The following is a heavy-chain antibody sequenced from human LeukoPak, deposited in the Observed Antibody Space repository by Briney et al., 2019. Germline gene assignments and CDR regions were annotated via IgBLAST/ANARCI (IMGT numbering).Heavy chain of an antibody. CDR1: GYTFTSYY. D-gene: IGHD4-11*01. CDR3: ARGRNAPPFYYYYYIDV. V-gene: IGHV1-46*01. Sequence: ASVKVSCKASGYTFTSYYMHWVRQAPGQGLEWMGIINPSGGSTSYAQKFQGRVTMTRDMSTSTVYMELSGLRSEDTAVYYCARGRNAPPFYYYYYIDVWGKGTTLTVSS. J-gene: IGHJ6*03. CDR2: INPSGGST.